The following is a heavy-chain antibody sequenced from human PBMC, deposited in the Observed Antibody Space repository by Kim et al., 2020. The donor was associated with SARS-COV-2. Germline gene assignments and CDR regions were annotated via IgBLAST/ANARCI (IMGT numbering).Heavy chain of an antibody. CDR2: IYYSGST. J-gene: IGHJ4*02. V-gene: IGHV4-39*07. CDR3: ARDSPAMSYDSSGLDY. D-gene: IGHD3-22*01. CDR1: GGSISSSSYY. Sequence: SETLSLTCTVSGGSISSSSYYWGWIRQPPGKGLEWIGSIYYSGSTYYNPSLKSRVTISVDTSKNQFSLKLSSVTAADTAVYYCARDSPAMSYDSSGLDYWGQGTLVTVSS.